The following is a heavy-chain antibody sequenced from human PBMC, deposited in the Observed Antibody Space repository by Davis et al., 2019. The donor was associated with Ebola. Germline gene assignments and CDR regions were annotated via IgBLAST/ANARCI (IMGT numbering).Heavy chain of an antibody. CDR1: GFTFSSYG. D-gene: IGHD6-6*01. V-gene: IGHV3-30*03. J-gene: IGHJ6*02. CDR3: ARDWGIAARRGGYYYGMDV. Sequence: GGSLRLSCAASGFTFSSYGMHWVRQAPGKGLEWLPVISYDGSNNYYADPVKGRFTISRDNSKNTLYLQMNSLRAEDTAVYYCARDWGIAARRGGYYYGMDVWGQGTTVTVSS. CDR2: ISYDGSNN.